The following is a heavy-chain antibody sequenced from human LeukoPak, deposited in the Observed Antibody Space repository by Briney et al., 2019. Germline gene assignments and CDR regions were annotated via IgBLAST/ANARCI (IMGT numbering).Heavy chain of an antibody. D-gene: IGHD4-23*01. CDR1: GGSFSGYY. J-gene: IGHJ4*02. CDR3: ARGRVRFYGGNSGVMVDY. Sequence: PSETLSLTCAVSGGSFSGYYWSWIRQPPGKGLEWIGEINHSGSTNYNPSLKSRVTISVDTSKNQFSLKLSSVTAADTAVYYCARGRVRFYGGNSGVMVDYWGQGTLVTVSS. V-gene: IGHV4-34*01. CDR2: INHSGST.